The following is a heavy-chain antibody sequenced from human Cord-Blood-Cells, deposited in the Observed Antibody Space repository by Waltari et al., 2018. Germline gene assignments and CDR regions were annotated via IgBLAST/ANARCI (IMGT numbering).Heavy chain of an antibody. J-gene: IGHJ4*02. CDR3: ARDQVDTAMEY. D-gene: IGHD5-18*01. CDR2: SSSSGSTI. CDR1: GCTFRDYY. Sequence: QLSDSGGALVKPGGSLRLSCAAAGCTFRDYYMSWIRQAPGKALEWVSYSSSSGSTIYYADSVKGRFTISRDNAKNSLYLQMNSLRAEDTAVYYCARDQVDTAMEYWGQGTLVTVSS. V-gene: IGHV3-11*04.